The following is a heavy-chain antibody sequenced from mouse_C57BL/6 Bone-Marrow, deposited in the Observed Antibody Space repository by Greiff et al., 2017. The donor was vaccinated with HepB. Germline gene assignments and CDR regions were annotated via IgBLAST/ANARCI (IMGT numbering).Heavy chain of an antibody. CDR1: GYTFTSYW. Sequence: QVQLQQPGAELVKPGASVKLSCKASGYTFTSYWMQWVKQRPGQGLEWIGEIDPSDSYTNYNQKFKGKATLNVDTSSSTAYMQLSSLTSEDSAVYYCASLTRACAYWGQGTLVTVSA. CDR3: ASLTRACAY. D-gene: IGHD6-1*01. CDR2: IDPSDSYT. V-gene: IGHV1-50*01. J-gene: IGHJ3*01.